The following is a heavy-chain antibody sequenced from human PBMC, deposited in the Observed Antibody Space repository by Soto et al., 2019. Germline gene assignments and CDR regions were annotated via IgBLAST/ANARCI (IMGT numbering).Heavy chain of an antibody. CDR1: GDSISSSGFY. J-gene: IGHJ4*02. D-gene: IGHD2-2*01. CDR3: ARLRGFCTSTSCHFDY. CDR2: IYYTGST. Sequence: SETLSLTCTVSGDSISSSGFYWGWIRQPPGKGLEWIATIYYTGSTYYNPSLKSRVTISVDTSKNQFSLGLSSVTAADTAVYYCARLRGFCTSTSCHFDYWGQGTLVTVSS. V-gene: IGHV4-39*01.